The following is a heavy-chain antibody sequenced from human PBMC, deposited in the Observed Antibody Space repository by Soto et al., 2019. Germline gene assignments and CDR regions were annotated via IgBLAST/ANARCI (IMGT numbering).Heavy chain of an antibody. CDR3: ARGRYGDY. CDR1: GYAFTTYG. D-gene: IGHD1-1*01. CDR2: ISAHNGNT. Sequence: QVHLVQSGAEVKKPGASVKVSCKGSGYAFTTYGITWVRQAPGQGLEWMGWISAHNGNTNYAQKLQGRVTVTRDTSTSTAYMELRSLRSADTAVYYCARGRYGDYWGQGDLVTVSS. V-gene: IGHV1-18*01. J-gene: IGHJ4*02.